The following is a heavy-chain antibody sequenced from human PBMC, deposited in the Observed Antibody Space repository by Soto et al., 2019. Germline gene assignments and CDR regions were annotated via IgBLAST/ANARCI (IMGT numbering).Heavy chain of an antibody. CDR1: GASLSDNY. V-gene: IGHV4-34*01. D-gene: IGHD2-21*01. J-gene: IGHJ5*02. Sequence: SETLSLTCAVYGASLSDNYCNWLRQPPGKGLEWIGEINHSGNTNYNPSLRSRVTISIDTSKNQLSLNLRSVSAADTAVYYCERGRGEFDAWGQGTPVTVSS. CDR3: ERGRGEFDA. CDR2: INHSGNT.